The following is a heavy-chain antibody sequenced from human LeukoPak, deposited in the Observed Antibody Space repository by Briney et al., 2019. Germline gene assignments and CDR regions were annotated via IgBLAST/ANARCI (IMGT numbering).Heavy chain of an antibody. Sequence: SVKVSCKASGYTFNNYGISWVRQAPGQGLEWMGGIIPIFGTANYAQKFQGRVTITADKSTSTAYMELSSLRSEDTAVYYCARLSVYCSSTSCYAFDPWGQGTLVTVSS. D-gene: IGHD2-2*01. CDR1: GYTFNNYG. CDR2: IIPIFGTA. V-gene: IGHV1-69*06. CDR3: ARLSVYCSSTSCYAFDP. J-gene: IGHJ5*02.